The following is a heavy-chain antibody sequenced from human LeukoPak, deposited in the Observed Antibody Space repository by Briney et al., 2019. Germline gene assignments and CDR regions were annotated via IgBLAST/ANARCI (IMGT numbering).Heavy chain of an antibody. J-gene: IGHJ4*02. CDR2: VSSSSSYI. CDR3: ARDQRATASTGSYFDY. Sequence: GGSLRLSCAASGFTFSSYGMNWVRHAPGKGLEWVSSVSSSSSYIYYADSVKGRFTISRDNDKNSLSLQMNSLRAEDTAVYYCARDQRATASTGSYFDYWGQGTLVTVSS. V-gene: IGHV3-21*01. CDR1: GFTFSSYG. D-gene: IGHD1-1*01.